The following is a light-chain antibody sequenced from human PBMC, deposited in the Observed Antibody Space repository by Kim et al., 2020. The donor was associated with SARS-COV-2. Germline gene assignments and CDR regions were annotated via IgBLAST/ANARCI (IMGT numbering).Light chain of an antibody. V-gene: IGKV3-15*01. CDR3: QHYKKWPPT. CDR1: ESISSD. J-gene: IGKJ1*01. Sequence: EIVMTQSPATLSVSPGVRATLSCRASESISSDLAWYQQKPGQPPRPLIYDTSTRATGVPARFSGSGSGTEFTLTISSLQSEDFAVYYCQHYKKWPPTFGQGTKVDIK. CDR2: DTS.